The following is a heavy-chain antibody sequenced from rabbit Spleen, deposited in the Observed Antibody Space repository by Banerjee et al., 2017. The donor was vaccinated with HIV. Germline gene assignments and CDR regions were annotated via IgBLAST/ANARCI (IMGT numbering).Heavy chain of an antibody. V-gene: IGHV1S40*01. Sequence: QSLEESGGDLVKPGASLTLTCIASGVSFSGDSYICWVRQAPGKGLEWIVCIDIGSSGFTYFASWAKGRFTISKTSSTTVTLQMTSLTAAGTATYFCARDTSSSFSSYGMDLWGPGTLVTVS. CDR2: IDIGSSGFT. D-gene: IGHD1-1*01. CDR3: ARDTSSSFSSYGMDL. J-gene: IGHJ6*01. CDR1: GVSFSGDSY.